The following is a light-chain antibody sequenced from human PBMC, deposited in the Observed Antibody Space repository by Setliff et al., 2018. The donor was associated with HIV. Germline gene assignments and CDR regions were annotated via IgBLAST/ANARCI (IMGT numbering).Light chain of an antibody. V-gene: IGLV1-44*01. CDR3: AAWDDSLNGPV. CDR1: SSNIGSNT. J-gene: IGLJ2*01. Sequence: QSALAQPPSASGTPGQRVTISCSGTSSNIGSNTVNWYQQLPGTAPKLLIYRNNQRPSGVPDRFSGSKSGTSASLAISGLQSEDEADYYCAAWDDSLNGPVFGGGTKGTVL. CDR2: RNN.